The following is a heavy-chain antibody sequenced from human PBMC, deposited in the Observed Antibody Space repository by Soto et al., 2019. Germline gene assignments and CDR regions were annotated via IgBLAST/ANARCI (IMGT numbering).Heavy chain of an antibody. J-gene: IGHJ6*02. V-gene: IGHV1-2*04. Sequence: GASVKVSCKASGYTFTGYYMHWVRQAPGQGLEWMGWINPNSGGTNYAQKFQGWVTMTRDTSISTAYMELSRLRSDDTAVYYCARDSAYYDFWSGYLGRVYYYYGMDVSGQGTTVTVSS. CDR3: ARDSAYYDFWSGYLGRVYYYYGMDV. D-gene: IGHD3-3*01. CDR2: INPNSGGT. CDR1: GYTFTGYY.